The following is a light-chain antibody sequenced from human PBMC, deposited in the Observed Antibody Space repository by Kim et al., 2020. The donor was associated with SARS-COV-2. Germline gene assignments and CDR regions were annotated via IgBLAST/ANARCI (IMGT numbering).Light chain of an antibody. Sequence: GVTLSCTGSRSNIGAGYDVQWYQQLPGAAPQLLIYANNVRPSGVPDRFSGSKSGSSGSLAITGLQVADEGEYYCQSYDISLSAVVFGGGTQLTVL. V-gene: IGLV1-40*01. CDR2: ANN. CDR1: RSNIGAGYD. J-gene: IGLJ2*01. CDR3: QSYDISLSAVV.